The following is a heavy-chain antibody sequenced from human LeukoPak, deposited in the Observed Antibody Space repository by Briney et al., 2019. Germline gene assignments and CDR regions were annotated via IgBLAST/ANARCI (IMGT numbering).Heavy chain of an antibody. CDR1: GFTFRSYA. D-gene: IGHD2-2*01. Sequence: GGSLRLSCAASGFTFRSYAMSWVRQAPGKGLEWVSAISGSGGSTYYADSVKGRFTISRDNSKNTLYLQMNSLRAEDTAVYYCAKDLKGCSSTSCFLDYFDYWGQGTLVTVS. CDR3: AKDLKGCSSTSCFLDYFDY. J-gene: IGHJ4*02. CDR2: ISGSGGST. V-gene: IGHV3-23*01.